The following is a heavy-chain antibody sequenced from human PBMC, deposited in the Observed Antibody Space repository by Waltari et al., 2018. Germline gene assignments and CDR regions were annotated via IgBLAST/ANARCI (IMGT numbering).Heavy chain of an antibody. V-gene: IGHV4-34*02. J-gene: IGHJ4*02. CDR2: IYYSGST. D-gene: IGHD6-13*01. CDR1: GGSFRGYY. Sequence: QVQLQQWGAGLLKPSETLSLTCAVYGGSFRGYYWSWIRQPPGKGLEWIGYIYYSGSTNYNPSLKSRVTISVDTSKNQFSLKLSSVTAADTAVYYCARGAAPGAQGYWGQGTLVTVSS. CDR3: ARGAAPGAQGY.